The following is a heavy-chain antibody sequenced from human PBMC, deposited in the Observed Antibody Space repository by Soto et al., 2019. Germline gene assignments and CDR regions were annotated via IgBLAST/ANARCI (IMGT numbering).Heavy chain of an antibody. CDR2: IYWDDDN. Sequence: QITLKESGPTLLKPTQTLTLTCTFSGFSLSTNGVGVGWIRQPPGKALEWLALIYWDDDNRYSPSLKSRLTIAKHPPKNHVVQTMTAMGPVDTATYYCARRPNSSVGYIVDYWGQGTLVTVSS. J-gene: IGHJ4*02. CDR1: GFSLSTNGVG. V-gene: IGHV2-5*02. D-gene: IGHD5-18*01. CDR3: ARRPNSSVGYIVDY.